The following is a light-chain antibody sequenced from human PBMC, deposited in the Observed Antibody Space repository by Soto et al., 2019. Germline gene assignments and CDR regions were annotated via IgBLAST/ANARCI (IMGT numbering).Light chain of an antibody. CDR2: GAS. Sequence: VMTQSPATLSVSPGERATLSCRASQSLRSSLAWYQQKPGQAPRLLIYGASTRATGIPARFSGSGSGTEFTLTISNLQSEDFAVYFCQQYNIWPQTFGQGTKVEI. V-gene: IGKV3-15*01. J-gene: IGKJ1*01. CDR1: QSLRSS. CDR3: QQYNIWPQT.